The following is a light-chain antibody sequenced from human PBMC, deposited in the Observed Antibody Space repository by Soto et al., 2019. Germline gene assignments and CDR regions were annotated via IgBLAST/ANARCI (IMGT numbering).Light chain of an antibody. J-gene: IGLJ2*01. CDR3: AAWDDSLNGQVV. CDR2: SNN. Sequence: QSVLTQPPSASGTPGQRVTISCSGSSSNIGSNTVNWSQQLPGTAPKLLIYSNNQRPSGVPDRFSGSKSGTSAFLAISGLQSEDEADYYCAAWDDSLNGQVVFGGGTQLTVL. CDR1: SSNIGSNT. V-gene: IGLV1-44*01.